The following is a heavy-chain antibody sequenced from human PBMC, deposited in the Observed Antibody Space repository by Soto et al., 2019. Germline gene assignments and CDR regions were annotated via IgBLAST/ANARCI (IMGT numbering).Heavy chain of an antibody. D-gene: IGHD3-10*01. CDR2: ISPGSRYP. CDR3: AREDGWNYYYYGMDV. J-gene: IGHJ6*02. CDR1: GFTFGDSY. V-gene: IGHV3-11*06. Sequence: PGGSLRLSCAGSGFTFGDSYMSWIRQAPGKGLEWLSYISPGSRYPAYADSVKGRFTISRDNAKNSLYLQVNSLRAEDTAVYYCAREDGWNYYYYGMDVWGQGTTVTVSS.